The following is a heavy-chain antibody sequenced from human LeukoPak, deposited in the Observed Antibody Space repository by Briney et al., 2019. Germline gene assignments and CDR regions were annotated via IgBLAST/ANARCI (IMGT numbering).Heavy chain of an antibody. CDR2: IWYDGSNK. D-gene: IGHD5-12*01. CDR3: ARERGDIVATPYYYGMDG. J-gene: IGHJ6*04. V-gene: IGHV3-33*01. CDR1: GFTFSSYG. Sequence: GGSLRLSCAASGFTFSSYGMHWVRQAPGKGLEWVAVIWYDGSNKYYADSVKGRFTISRDNSKNTLYLQMNSLRAEDTAVYYCARERGDIVATPYYYGMDGWGKGTTATVS.